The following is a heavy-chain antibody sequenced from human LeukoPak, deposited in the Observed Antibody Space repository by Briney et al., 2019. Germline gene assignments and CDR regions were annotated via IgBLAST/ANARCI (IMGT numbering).Heavy chain of an antibody. D-gene: IGHD2-21*01. CDR2: VKKDGSEK. CDR1: GFTFSNNW. CDR3: ATEIAEGGPQDY. V-gene: IGHV3-7*01. J-gene: IGHJ4*02. Sequence: GGSLRLSCAVSGFTFSNNWMTWVRQAPGKGLEWVASVKKDGSEKYYVDSVKGRFTISRDNAKNSLYPQMNSLRVEDTAVYYCATEIAEGGPQDYWGQGTLVTVSS.